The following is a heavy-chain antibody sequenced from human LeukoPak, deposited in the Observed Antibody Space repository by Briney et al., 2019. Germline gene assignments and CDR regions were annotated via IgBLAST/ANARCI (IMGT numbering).Heavy chain of an antibody. Sequence: SETLSLTCAVYGGSFSGYYWSWIRQPPGKGLEWIGEINHSGSTNYNPSLKSRVTISVDTSKNQFSLKLSSVTAADTAVYYCATTYYYDSFDYWGQGTLVTVSS. CDR1: GGSFSGYY. CDR2: INHSGST. V-gene: IGHV4-34*01. J-gene: IGHJ4*02. CDR3: ATTYYYDSFDY. D-gene: IGHD3-22*01.